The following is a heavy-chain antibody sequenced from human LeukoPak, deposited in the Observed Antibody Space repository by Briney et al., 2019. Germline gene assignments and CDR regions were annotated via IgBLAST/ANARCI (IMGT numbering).Heavy chain of an antibody. D-gene: IGHD2-8*02. CDR1: GFTFSSYS. Sequence: PGGSLRLSCAASGFTFSSYSMNWVRQAPGKGLEWVSYISSTSSTIYYADSVKGRFTISRDTAKNSLYLQMNSLRAEDTAIYYCATYRQVLLPFESWGQGTLVTVSS. CDR3: ATYRQVLLPFES. CDR2: ISSTSSTI. J-gene: IGHJ4*02. V-gene: IGHV3-48*01.